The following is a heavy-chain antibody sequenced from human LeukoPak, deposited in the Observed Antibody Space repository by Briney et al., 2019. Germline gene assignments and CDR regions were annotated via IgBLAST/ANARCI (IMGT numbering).Heavy chain of an antibody. CDR2: IGTAGDT. CDR1: GFTFSSYD. J-gene: IGHJ3*02. V-gene: IGHV3-13*01. Sequence: PGGSLRLSCAASGFTFSSYDMHWVRQATGKGLEWVSAIGTAGDTYYPGSVKGRFTISRENAKNSLYLQMNSLRAGDTAVYYCARGHRLSDAFDIWGQGTMVTVSS. CDR3: ARGHRLSDAFDI.